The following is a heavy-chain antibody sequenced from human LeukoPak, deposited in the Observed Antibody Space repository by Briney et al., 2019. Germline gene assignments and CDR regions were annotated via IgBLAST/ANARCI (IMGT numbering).Heavy chain of an antibody. CDR2: INWNGGST. CDR3: ARLSAYYYGSFFYYYMDV. J-gene: IGHJ6*03. V-gene: IGHV3-20*04. Sequence: GGSLRLSCAAFGFIFDDYGMSWVRQAPGKGLEWVSGINWNGGSTGYADSVKGRFTISRDNAKNSLYLHMNNLRAEDTALYYCARLSAYYYGSFFYYYMDVWGKGTTVTVSS. CDR1: GFIFDDYG. D-gene: IGHD3-10*01.